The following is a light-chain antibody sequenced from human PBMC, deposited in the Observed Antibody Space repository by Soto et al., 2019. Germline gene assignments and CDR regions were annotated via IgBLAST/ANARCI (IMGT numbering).Light chain of an antibody. Sequence: QSALTQPASVSGSPGQSITISCTGTSNDVGAYKYVSWYQQQPDKAPKLIIYEVTNRPSGVSNRFSGSKSGNTASLTISGLQAEDEADYYCISYTGSSTSYVFGSGTKLTVL. V-gene: IGLV2-14*01. CDR2: EVT. J-gene: IGLJ1*01. CDR1: SNDVGAYKY. CDR3: ISYTGSSTSYV.